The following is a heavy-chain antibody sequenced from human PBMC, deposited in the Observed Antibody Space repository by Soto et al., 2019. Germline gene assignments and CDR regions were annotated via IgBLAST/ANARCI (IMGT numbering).Heavy chain of an antibody. D-gene: IGHD4-17*01. CDR1: GYTFTSYY. V-gene: IGHV1-46*01. J-gene: IGHJ6*02. Sequence: QVQLVQSGTEVKPPGASVKGSCKASGYTFTSYYMHWVRQAPGQGLEWVGIINPGGGSTSYAQKFQGRVTMTRDTSTRTVYMELSSLRSEDTAVYFCARVTTVTTDYGLDVWGQGTTVTVSS. CDR2: INPGGGST. CDR3: ARVTTVTTDYGLDV.